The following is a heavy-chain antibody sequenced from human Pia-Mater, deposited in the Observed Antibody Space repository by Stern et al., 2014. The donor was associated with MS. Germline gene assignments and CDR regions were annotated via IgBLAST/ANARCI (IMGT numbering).Heavy chain of an antibody. V-gene: IGHV1-8*01. CDR1: GYTFINYD. D-gene: IGHD3-16*01. CDR3: VRGGLSYGYGLDA. J-gene: IGHJ6*02. CDR2: MNPNNANT. Sequence: VQLVQSGSQVRKPGASVKVSCQASGYTFINYDIFWGRQATGQGLEWMGWMNPNNANTGHAQKFQGRVTMTRNTSISTAYMELSGLRSDDTAVYYCVRGGLSYGYGLDAWGQGTAVIVSS.